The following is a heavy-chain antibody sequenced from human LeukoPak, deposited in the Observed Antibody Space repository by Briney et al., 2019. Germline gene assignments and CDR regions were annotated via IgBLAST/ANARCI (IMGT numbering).Heavy chain of an antibody. CDR2: IYYSGST. V-gene: IGHV4-59*01. D-gene: IGHD2-15*01. CDR1: GGSISSYY. J-gene: IGHJ4*02. CDR3: ASGECSGGSCYALAGY. Sequence: SETLSLTRTVSGGSISSYYWSWIRQPPGKGLEWIGYIYYSGSTNYNPSLKSRVTISVDTSRNQFSLKLSSVTAADTAVYYCASGECSGGSCYALAGYWGQGTLVTVSS.